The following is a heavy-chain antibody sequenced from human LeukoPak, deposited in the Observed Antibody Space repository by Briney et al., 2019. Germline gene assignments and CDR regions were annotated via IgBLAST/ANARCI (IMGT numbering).Heavy chain of an antibody. CDR2: VYTSGST. CDR1: GGSISGYY. J-gene: IGHJ4*02. CDR3: ARHLAYSSSWGFGGLY. Sequence: SETLSLTCSVSGGSISGYYWTWIRQPAGKGLEWIGRVYTSGSTHYNPSLKTRLTMSVDTSKNQFSLKLSSVTAADTAVYYCARHLAYSSSWGFGGLYWGQGTLVTVSS. D-gene: IGHD6-6*01. V-gene: IGHV4-4*07.